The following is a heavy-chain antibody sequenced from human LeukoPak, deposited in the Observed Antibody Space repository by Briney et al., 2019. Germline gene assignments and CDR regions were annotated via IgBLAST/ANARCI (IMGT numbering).Heavy chain of an antibody. CDR3: VAAVGVASTFDL. Sequence: GASVKVSCKASGYTFTNSDVNWVRQPAAQGPEWMGWMKPHSGDTGYAQKFQGRVTMTRDTSINTAYMELSSLKFEDTAVYYCVAAVGVASTFDLWGQGTMVTVSP. J-gene: IGHJ3*01. CDR1: GYTFTNSD. CDR2: MKPHSGDT. D-gene: IGHD1-26*01. V-gene: IGHV1-8*01.